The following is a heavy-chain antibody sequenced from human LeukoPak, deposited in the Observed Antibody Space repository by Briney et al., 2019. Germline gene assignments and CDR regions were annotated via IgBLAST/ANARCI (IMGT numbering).Heavy chain of an antibody. CDR1: GFTFSSYA. Sequence: GGPLRLSCAASGFTFSSYAMSWVRQAPGKGLEWVSGISWNSGSIGYADSVKGRFTISRDNAKNSLYLQMNSLRAEDTALYYCAKDIFRYGDYASGYFQHWGQGTLVTVSS. J-gene: IGHJ1*01. CDR2: ISWNSGSI. V-gene: IGHV3-9*01. CDR3: AKDIFRYGDYASGYFQH. D-gene: IGHD4-17*01.